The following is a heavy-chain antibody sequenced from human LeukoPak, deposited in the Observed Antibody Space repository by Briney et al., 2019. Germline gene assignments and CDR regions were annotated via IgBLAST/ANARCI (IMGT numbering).Heavy chain of an antibody. CDR1: GYSFTNFY. D-gene: IGHD3-22*01. Sequence: ASVKVSCKASGYSFTNFYIHWVRQAPGQGLEWMGIINPSGGNTNYAQKFQGRSTMTRDTSTTTVYMELSSLRFEDTAVYYCARDNYYDNSGYSRSSYYYFYMDVWGKGTTVTISS. CDR3: ARDNYYDNSGYSRSSYYYFYMDV. V-gene: IGHV1-46*01. CDR2: INPSGGNT. J-gene: IGHJ6*03.